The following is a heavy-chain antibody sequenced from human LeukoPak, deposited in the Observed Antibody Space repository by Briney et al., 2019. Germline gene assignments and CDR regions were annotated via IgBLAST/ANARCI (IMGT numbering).Heavy chain of an antibody. V-gene: IGHV6-1*01. CDR1: GDSVYSKNGA. J-gene: IGHJ4*02. D-gene: IGHD6-19*01. Sequence: SQTLSLTCAVSGDSVYSKNGAWNWIRQSPSRGLEWLGRTYYRSKWYNDYAESMEGRMTISQDTSKNQYSLHLNSVTPDDTAVDYCARDLGTTGWHTFDYWGQGTLVTVSS. CDR3: ARDLGTTGWHTFDY. CDR2: TYYRSKWYN.